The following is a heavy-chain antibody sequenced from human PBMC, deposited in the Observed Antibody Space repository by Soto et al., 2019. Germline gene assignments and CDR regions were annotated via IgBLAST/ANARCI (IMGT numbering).Heavy chain of an antibody. CDR2: IYYSGST. V-gene: IGHV4-39*01. CDR3: ARHGKSIAVAGDY. J-gene: IGHJ4*02. Sequence: SETLSLTCTVSGGSISSSSYYWGWIRQPPGKGLEWIGSIYYSGSTYYNPSLKSRVTISVDTSKNQFSLELSSVTAADTAVYYCARHGKSIAVAGDYWGQGTLVTVSS. D-gene: IGHD6-19*01. CDR1: GGSISSSSYY.